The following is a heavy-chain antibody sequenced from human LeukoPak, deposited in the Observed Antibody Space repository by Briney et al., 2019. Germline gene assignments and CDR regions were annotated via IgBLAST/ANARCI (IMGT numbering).Heavy chain of an antibody. CDR2: INPNSGGA. J-gene: IGHJ3*01. CDR1: GYSFTGHY. Sequence: ASVKVSCKASGYSFTGHYMYWVRQAPGQGLKWMGWINPNSGGANYAQKFQGRVTMTSDTSISTACVELSRLISDDTAMYYCARDMQLSTWGLGTMVTVSS. CDR3: ARDMQLST. V-gene: IGHV1-2*02. D-gene: IGHD2-15*01.